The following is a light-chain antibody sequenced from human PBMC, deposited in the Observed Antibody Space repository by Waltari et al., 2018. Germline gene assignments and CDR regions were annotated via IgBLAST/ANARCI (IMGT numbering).Light chain of an antibody. V-gene: IGKV1-39*01. CDR3: QQSYSSPWT. CDR1: QSIDFY. CDR2: ASN. J-gene: IGKJ1*01. Sequence: DIQMTQSPSSLSASVGDRITITCRASQSIDFYLHWYWQRPGKAPELLIYASNILQSGVPSRFRGSGSGTEFTLTISSLQTEDFAIYYCQQSYSSPWTFGPGTKVEIK.